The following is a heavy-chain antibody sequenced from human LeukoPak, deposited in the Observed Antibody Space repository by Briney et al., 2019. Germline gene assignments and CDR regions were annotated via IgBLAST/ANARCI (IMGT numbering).Heavy chain of an antibody. D-gene: IGHD3-10*01. V-gene: IGHV4-59*02. J-gene: IGHJ3*02. CDR2: IFCGST. CDR3: AKSNGYGLVDI. CDR1: GFTVSSNS. Sequence: GSLRLSCTVSGFTVSSNSMSRVRQAPGKGLEWIGNIFCGSTYYSPSLRSRVTISLDTSRNQFSLKLNSVTAADTAVYYCAKSNGYGLVDIWGQGTMVTVSS.